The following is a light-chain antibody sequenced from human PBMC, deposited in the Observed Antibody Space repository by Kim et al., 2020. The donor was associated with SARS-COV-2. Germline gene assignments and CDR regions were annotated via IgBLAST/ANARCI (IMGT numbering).Light chain of an antibody. V-gene: IGKV1D-16*01. Sequence: IQMTQSPSSLSASVGDRVTISCRASQGISSWLAWYQLKPGKAPKSLIYAASSGVPSRFSGSGSGTDFTLTISSLQPEDFATYYCQQYDSYPRTFGQGTKVDIK. J-gene: IGKJ1*01. CDR1: QGISSW. CDR3: QQYDSYPRT. CDR2: AAS.